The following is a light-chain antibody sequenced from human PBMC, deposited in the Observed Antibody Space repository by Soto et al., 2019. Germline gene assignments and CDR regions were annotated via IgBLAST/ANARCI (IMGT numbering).Light chain of an antibody. CDR3: HQYGRSPLT. J-gene: IGKJ3*01. Sequence: EIVLTQSPGTLSLSPGERATLSCRASQSVSSSYLAWYQQKPGQAPRLLIYAASNRATGIPDRFSGSGSGTHFTLTISGLEPEEFAVYYCHQYGRSPLTFGPGTKVYIK. V-gene: IGKV3-20*01. CDR1: QSVSSSY. CDR2: AAS.